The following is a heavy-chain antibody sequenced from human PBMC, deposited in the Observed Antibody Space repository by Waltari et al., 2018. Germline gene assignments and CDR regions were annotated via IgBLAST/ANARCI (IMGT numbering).Heavy chain of an antibody. V-gene: IGHV4-34*01. CDR1: GGSFSGYY. D-gene: IGHD3-10*01. CDR2: INHSGST. J-gene: IGHJ5*02. Sequence: QVQLQQWGAGLLKPSETLSLTCAVYGGSFSGYYWSWIRQPPGKGLEWIGEINHSGSTNYNPSLKSRVTISVDTSKNQFSLKLSSVTAADTAVYYCARGPHRYGELCFGLCRFDPWGQGTLVTVSS. CDR3: ARGPHRYGELCFGLCRFDP.